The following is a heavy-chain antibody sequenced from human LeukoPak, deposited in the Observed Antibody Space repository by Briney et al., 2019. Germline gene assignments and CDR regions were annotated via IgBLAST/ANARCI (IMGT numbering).Heavy chain of an antibody. CDR3: NSHDYGDYYYYGMDV. Sequence: GGSLRLSCAASGFTFSGSAMHWVRQAFGKGLEWVGRIRSKANSYATAYAASVKGRFTISRDDSKNTAYLQMNSLKTEDTAVYYCNSHDYGDYYYYGMDVWGQGTTVTVSS. CDR2: IRSKANSYAT. J-gene: IGHJ6*02. CDR1: GFTFSGSA. V-gene: IGHV3-73*01. D-gene: IGHD4-17*01.